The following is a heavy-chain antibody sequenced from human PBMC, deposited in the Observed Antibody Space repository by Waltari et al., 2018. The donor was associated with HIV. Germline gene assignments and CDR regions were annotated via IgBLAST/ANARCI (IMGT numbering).Heavy chain of an antibody. Sequence: QVQLIQSGAEVKKPGASVKVSCKVFGYTLTELSMHWVRQAPGKGLEWMGGFDPEGDRTIYAQRLKGRVTMTEDTSTNTAYMELSRLTSEDTAVYYCATGAGTTSIRLYDRDVWGQGTTVTVSS. CDR2: FDPEGDRT. CDR3: ATGAGTTSIRLYDRDV. V-gene: IGHV1-24*01. CDR1: GYTLTELS. J-gene: IGHJ6*02. D-gene: IGHD1-26*01.